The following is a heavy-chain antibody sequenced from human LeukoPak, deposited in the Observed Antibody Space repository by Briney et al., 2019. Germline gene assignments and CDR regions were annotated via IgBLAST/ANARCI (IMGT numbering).Heavy chain of an antibody. J-gene: IGHJ5*02. CDR1: GFTFSNYW. CDR3: ARSGYYDSSGYYQNWFDP. D-gene: IGHD3-22*01. CDR2: IRSKAYGGTT. V-gene: IGHV3-71*01. Sequence: GGSLRLSCAASGFTFSNYWMMWVRQAPGKGLGWVGFIRSKAYGGTTEYAASVKGRFTISRDNAKNSLYLQMNSLRAEDTAVYYCARSGYYDSSGYYQNWFDPWGQGTLVTVSS.